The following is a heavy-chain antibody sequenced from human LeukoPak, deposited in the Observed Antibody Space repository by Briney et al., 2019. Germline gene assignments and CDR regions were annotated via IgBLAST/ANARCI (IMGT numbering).Heavy chain of an antibody. V-gene: IGHV4-4*07. CDR1: RGSISNYY. D-gene: IGHD3-3*01. CDR3: ARRLYDDAFDI. J-gene: IGHJ3*02. Sequence: SSETLSLTCTVSRGSISNYYWSWIRQPAGKGLEWIGRIYSSGSTNYNPSLKSRVTMSLDTSMNQFSLKLSSVTAADTAVYYCARRLYDDAFDIWGQGTMVTVSS. CDR2: IYSSGST.